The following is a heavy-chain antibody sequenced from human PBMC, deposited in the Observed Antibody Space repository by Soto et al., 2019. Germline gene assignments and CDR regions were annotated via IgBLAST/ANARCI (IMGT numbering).Heavy chain of an antibody. D-gene: IGHD6-19*01. Sequence: LVQSGPEVKKPGTSVKVSCKTSGFTFGSSAVQWVRQVRGQRLEWIGWIVVASGYPNVAQKFQDRVSLTRDLSTNTAFLELSSLTSEASAMYYCAADVIGVAGDFDHWGQGTLVSVSS. CDR1: GFTFGSSA. CDR3: AADVIGVAGDFDH. V-gene: IGHV1-58*01. CDR2: IVVASGYP. J-gene: IGHJ4*02.